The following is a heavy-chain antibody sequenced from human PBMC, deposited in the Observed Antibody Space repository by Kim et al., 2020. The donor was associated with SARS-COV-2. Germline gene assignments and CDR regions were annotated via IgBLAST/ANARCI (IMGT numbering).Heavy chain of an antibody. Sequence: GGSLRLSCAASGFTFSNYAMSWVRHAPGKGLEWVSAISTSGGSTYYADSVKGRFTISRDNSKNTLYLQMKSLRDENTAVYYCSPYSGRKYYFDYWGQGTRVNVST. CDR1: GFTFSNYA. J-gene: IGHJ4*02. V-gene: IGHV3-23*01. CDR3: SPYSGRKYYFDY. D-gene: IGHD2-21*01. CDR2: ISTSGGST.